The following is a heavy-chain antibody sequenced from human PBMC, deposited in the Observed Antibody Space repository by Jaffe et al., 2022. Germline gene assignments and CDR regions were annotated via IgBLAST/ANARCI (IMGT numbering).Heavy chain of an antibody. J-gene: IGHJ3*02. V-gene: IGHV3-74*01. Sequence: EVQLVESGGDIVQPGGSLRLSCAASGFTFSNYWIHWVRQAPGKGLVWVSRIDNDGSVTFYADSVKGRFTMSRDNGKNTLYLQMNSLRVEDTAVYYCARGDSEAYDIWGPGAMVTVSS. CDR3: ARGDSEAYDI. CDR2: IDNDGSVT. D-gene: IGHD1-26*01. CDR1: GFTFSNYW.